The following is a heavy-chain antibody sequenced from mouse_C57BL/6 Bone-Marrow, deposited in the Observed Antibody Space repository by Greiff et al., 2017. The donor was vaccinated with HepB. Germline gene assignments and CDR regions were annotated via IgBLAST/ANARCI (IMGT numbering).Heavy chain of an antibody. D-gene: IGHD1-1*01. CDR3: ARHRYGRRGYFDY. J-gene: IGHJ2*01. V-gene: IGHV5-2*01. CDR2: INSDGGST. CDR1: EYEFPSHD. Sequence: VKLQESGGGLVQPGESLKLSCESNEYEFPSHDMSWVRKTPEKRLELVAAINSDGGSTYYPDTMERRFIISRDNTKKTLYLQMSSLRSEDTALYYCARHRYGRRGYFDYWGQGTTLTVSS.